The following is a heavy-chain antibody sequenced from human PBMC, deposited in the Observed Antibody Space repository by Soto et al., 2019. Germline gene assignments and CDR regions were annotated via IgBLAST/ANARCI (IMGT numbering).Heavy chain of an antibody. CDR1: SGSTSGPY. CDR3: ATSHTRGIWYFDL. V-gene: IGHV4-59*11. CDR2: IDPLDLT. Sequence: QVELQESGPGLVKPSETLSLTCTVSSGSTSGPYRSWLRQPPGKPLEWMGYIDPLDLTNYNPSLNCRVTISGDQATRQFSLKLASLTAADTAVYYGATSHTRGIWYFDLWGRGTLVTVSS. D-gene: IGHD3-10*01. J-gene: IGHJ2*01.